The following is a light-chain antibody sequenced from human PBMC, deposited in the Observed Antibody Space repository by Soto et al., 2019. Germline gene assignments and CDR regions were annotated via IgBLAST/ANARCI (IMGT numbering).Light chain of an antibody. CDR3: CSFTSSNTHV. CDR2: EVN. CDR1: SSDFGNYNL. V-gene: IGLV2-23*02. Sequence: QSALTQPASVSGSPGQSITISCTGTSSDFGNYNLVSWYQQHPGKVPKLILFEVNKRPSGVSGRFSGSKSGNTASLTISGLQAEDEADYDCCSFTSSNTHVFGTGTKLTVL. J-gene: IGLJ1*01.